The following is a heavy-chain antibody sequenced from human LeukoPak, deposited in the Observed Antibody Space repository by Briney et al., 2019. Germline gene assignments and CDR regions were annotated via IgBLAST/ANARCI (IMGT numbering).Heavy chain of an antibody. D-gene: IGHD2-2*01. V-gene: IGHV4-4*07. CDR2: IFTSGST. CDR1: GGSISSYY. Sequence: SETLSLTCTVSGGSISSYYWSWLRQPAGKGLEWFGRIFTSGSTNYNPSLKSRVTISVDTSKNQFSLKLSSVTAADTAVYYCARDLYCSSTSCYRFDPWGQGTLVTVSS. J-gene: IGHJ5*02. CDR3: ARDLYCSSTSCYRFDP.